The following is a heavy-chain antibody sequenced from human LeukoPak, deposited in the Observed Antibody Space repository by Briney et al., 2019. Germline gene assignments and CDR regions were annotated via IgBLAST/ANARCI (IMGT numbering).Heavy chain of an antibody. CDR2: IRSKAYGGTT. CDR3: TREGSYGYYYFDDY. Sequence: YPGRSLRLSCTVSGFTFGDYAMSWFRQAPGKGLEWVGFIRSKAYGGTTEYAASVKGRFTISRDDSKSVAYLQMNSLKTEDTAVYYCTREGSYGYYYFDDYWGRGTLVTVSS. V-gene: IGHV3-49*03. J-gene: IGHJ4*02. D-gene: IGHD3-22*01. CDR1: GFTFGDYA.